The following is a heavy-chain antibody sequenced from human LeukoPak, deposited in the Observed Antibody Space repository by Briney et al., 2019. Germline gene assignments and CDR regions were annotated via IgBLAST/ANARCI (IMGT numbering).Heavy chain of an antibody. CDR3: AKGAGVHDAFDI. CDR1: GFTFSDYY. V-gene: IGHV3-11*06. J-gene: IGHJ3*02. CDR2: ISSSSSYT. D-gene: IGHD6-19*01. Sequence: GGSLRLSCAASGFTFSDYYMSWIRQAPGKGLEWVSYISSSSSYTNYADSVRGRFTISRDNAKNTPYLQMNSLRAEDTAVYFCAKGAGVHDAFDIWGQGTMVTVSS.